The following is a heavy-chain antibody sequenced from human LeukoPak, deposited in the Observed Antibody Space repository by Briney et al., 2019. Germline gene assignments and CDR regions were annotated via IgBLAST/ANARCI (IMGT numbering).Heavy chain of an antibody. CDR3: AKDWRYYDSSGYYDLDY. J-gene: IGHJ4*02. D-gene: IGHD3-22*01. V-gene: IGHV3-23*01. CDR2: ISGSGGST. Sequence: GGSLRLSCAASGFTFSSYGMSWVRQAPGKGLEWVSAISGSGGSTYYADSVKGRFTISRDNSKNTLYLQMNSLRAEDTAVYYCAKDWRYYDSSGYYDLDYWGQGTLVTVSS. CDR1: GFTFSSYG.